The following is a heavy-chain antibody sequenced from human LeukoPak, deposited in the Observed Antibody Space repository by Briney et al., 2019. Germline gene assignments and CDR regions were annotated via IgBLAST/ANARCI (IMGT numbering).Heavy chain of an antibody. Sequence: GGSLRLSCTASGFTFSSYSMSWVRQAPGKGLEWISVISGSGDATLYADSVKGRFTISRDNSKNTLYLQMNSLRAEDTAVYYCATPTSQYCSSTSCYTFDYWGQGTLVTVSS. V-gene: IGHV3-23*01. J-gene: IGHJ4*02. CDR1: GFTFSSYS. CDR3: ATPTSQYCSSTSCYTFDY. D-gene: IGHD2-2*02. CDR2: ISGSGDAT.